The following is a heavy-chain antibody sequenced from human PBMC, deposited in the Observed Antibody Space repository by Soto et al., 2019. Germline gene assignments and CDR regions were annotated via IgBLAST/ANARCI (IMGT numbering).Heavy chain of an antibody. D-gene: IGHD2-2*01. CDR1: GYTFTNYG. Sequence: QVQLVQSGGEVKKPGASVKVSCKASGYTFTNYGVTWVRQAPGQGLEWMRWISAYTDNPNYAQKFQGRVTMTIDTSTTTAYRDLRSLTSDDTAVYYCARVIPGAEAWFGPWGQGTLVTVSS. V-gene: IGHV1-18*01. CDR2: ISAYTDNP. J-gene: IGHJ5*02. CDR3: ARVIPGAEAWFGP.